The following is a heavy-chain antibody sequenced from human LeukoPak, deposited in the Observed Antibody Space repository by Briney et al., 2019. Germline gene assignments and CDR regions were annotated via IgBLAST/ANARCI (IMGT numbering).Heavy chain of an antibody. Sequence: SETLSLTCTVSGGSISSYYWSWIRQPPGKGLEWIGYIYYSGSTNYNPPLKSRVTISVDTSKNQFSLKLSSVTAADTAVYYCARDQLVLQGYDYYYGMDVWGQGTTVTVSS. CDR2: IYYSGST. D-gene: IGHD6-13*01. CDR1: GGSISSYY. V-gene: IGHV4-59*01. CDR3: ARDQLVLQGYDYYYGMDV. J-gene: IGHJ6*02.